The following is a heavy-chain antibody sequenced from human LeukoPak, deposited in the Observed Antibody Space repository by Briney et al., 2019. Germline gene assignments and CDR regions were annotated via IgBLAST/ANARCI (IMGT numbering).Heavy chain of an antibody. J-gene: IGHJ4*02. CDR3: ARDWYSGSQGY. CDR1: GFTFSSYW. Sequence: PGGSLRLSCVASGFTFSSYWMHWVRQAPGKGLVWVSRINTDGSTTIYADSVKGRFTISRDNAKNTLYLQMNSLRDEDTAVYYCARDWYSGSQGYWGQGTLVTVSS. CDR2: INTDGSTT. D-gene: IGHD1-26*01. V-gene: IGHV3-74*01.